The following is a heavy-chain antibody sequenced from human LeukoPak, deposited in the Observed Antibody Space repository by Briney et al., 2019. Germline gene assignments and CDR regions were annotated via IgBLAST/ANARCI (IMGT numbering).Heavy chain of an antibody. CDR3: ARDRGRLGSNYYYGMDV. Sequence: SETLSLTCTVSGGSLSSYYWSWIRQPPGKGLEWIGYIYYSGSTNYNPSLKSRVTISVDTSKNQFPLKLSSVTAADTAVYYCARDRGRLGSNYYYGMDVWGKGTTVTVSS. J-gene: IGHJ6*04. D-gene: IGHD3-10*01. CDR2: IYYSGST. CDR1: GGSLSSYY. V-gene: IGHV4-59*01.